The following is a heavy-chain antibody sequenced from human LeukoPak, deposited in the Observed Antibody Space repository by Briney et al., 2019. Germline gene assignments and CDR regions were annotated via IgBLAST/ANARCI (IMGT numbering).Heavy chain of an antibody. J-gene: IGHJ4*02. CDR3: ARDSSGWFDPNYFDY. V-gene: IGHV1-18*01. CDR2: ISAYNGNT. D-gene: IGHD6-19*01. CDR1: GYTFTSYG. Sequence: ASVKVSCKASGYTFTSYGISWVRQAPGQGDEWMGWISAYNGNTNCAQKLQGRVTMTTDTSTSTAYMELRSLRSDDTAVYYCARDSSGWFDPNYFDYWGQGTLVTVSS.